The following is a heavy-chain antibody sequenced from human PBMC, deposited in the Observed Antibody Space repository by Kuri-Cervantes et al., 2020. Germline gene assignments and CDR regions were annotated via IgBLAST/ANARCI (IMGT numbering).Heavy chain of an antibody. V-gene: IGHV3-11*01. D-gene: IGHD3-10*01. CDR2: ISSSGSTI. CDR1: GFTFSDYY. CDR3: ARTSWFHWNFDL. J-gene: IGHJ2*01. Sequence: GGSLRLSCAASGFTFSDYYMSWIRQAPGKGLEWVSYISSSGSTIYYADSVKGRFTISRDNSKNTLFLQMNSLRVEDTAVYYCARTSWFHWNFDLWGRGTLVTVSS.